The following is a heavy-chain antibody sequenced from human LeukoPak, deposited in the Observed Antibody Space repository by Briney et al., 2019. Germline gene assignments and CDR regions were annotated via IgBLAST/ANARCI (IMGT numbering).Heavy chain of an antibody. V-gene: IGHV3-30*18. CDR1: GFTFSSFG. D-gene: IGHD2-15*01. CDR2: TSYDGNEK. J-gene: IGHJ4*02. Sequence: GGSLRLSCAASGFTFSSFGMHWVRQAPGKGLEWVTVTSYDGNEKYYADSVKGRFTISRDNSKNTLYLQMNSLRAEDTALYYCAKVALGYCSGSSCYYFDYGGQGTLVTVSS. CDR3: AKVALGYCSGSSCYYFDY.